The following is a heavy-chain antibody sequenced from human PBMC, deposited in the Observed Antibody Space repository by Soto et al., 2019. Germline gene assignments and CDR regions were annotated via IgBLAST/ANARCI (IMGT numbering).Heavy chain of an antibody. CDR1: GHTFSNYA. J-gene: IGHJ4*02. V-gene: IGHV3-23*01. D-gene: IGHD1-7*01. Sequence: EVRLLESGGGLVKPGGSLRLSCATSGHTFSNYAMSWVRQAPGGGLEWVSSMSGSSSTTYYADSVRGRFTISRDRSKNTLYLQMSSLRAEDTALYYGAKNQERELPRVIDFWGQGTLVTVSS. CDR3: AKNQERELPRVIDF. CDR2: MSGSSSTT.